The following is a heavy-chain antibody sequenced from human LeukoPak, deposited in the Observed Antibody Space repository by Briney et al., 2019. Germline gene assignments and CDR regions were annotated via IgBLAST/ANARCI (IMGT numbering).Heavy chain of an antibody. CDR3: ARDYDSSGYFDY. Sequence: PGGSLRPSCAASDFTFSSYTMNWVRQAPGKGLEWVSSISSSNNYIYYADSVKGRFTISRDNAKNSLHLQMNSLRAEDTAIYYCARDYDSSGYFDYWGQGTLVTVSS. CDR2: ISSSNNYI. D-gene: IGHD3-22*01. CDR1: DFTFSSYT. J-gene: IGHJ4*02. V-gene: IGHV3-21*01.